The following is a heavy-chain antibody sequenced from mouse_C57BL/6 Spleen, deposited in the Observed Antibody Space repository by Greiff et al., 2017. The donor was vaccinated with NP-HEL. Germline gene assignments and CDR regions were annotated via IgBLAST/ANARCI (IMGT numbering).Heavy chain of an antibody. CDR1: GYTFTSYW. Sequence: QVQPQQPGAELVRPGSSVKLSCKASGYTFTSYWMDWVKQRPGQGLEWIGNIYPSDSETHYNQKFKDKATLTVDKSSSTAYMQLSSLTSEDSAVYDCARVGSGYNYAMDYWGQGTSVTVSS. CDR2: IYPSDSET. J-gene: IGHJ4*01. D-gene: IGHD3-2*02. CDR3: ARVGSGYNYAMDY. V-gene: IGHV1-61*01.